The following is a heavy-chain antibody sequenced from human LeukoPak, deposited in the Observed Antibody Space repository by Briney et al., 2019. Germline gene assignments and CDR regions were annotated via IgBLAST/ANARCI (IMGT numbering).Heavy chain of an antibody. Sequence: GASVKVSFKASAFPFTRYGISWVRQAPGQGLGWMGWISCYNGNTHYAQNYQGRLTLTTDTSTSTVYMELRSLRSDDTAVYYCARDPSNTSGNHAWFDYWGQGTLVTVSS. CDR3: ARDPSNTSGNHAWFDY. CDR2: ISCYNGNT. J-gene: IGHJ4*02. D-gene: IGHD2-15*01. CDR1: AFPFTRYG. V-gene: IGHV1-18*01.